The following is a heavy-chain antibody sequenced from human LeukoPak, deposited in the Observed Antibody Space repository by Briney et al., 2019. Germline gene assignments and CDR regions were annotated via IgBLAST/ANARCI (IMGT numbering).Heavy chain of an antibody. Sequence: GASVKVSCRASGGTFSSYAISWVRQAPGQGLEWMGGIIPIFGTANYAQKFQGGVTITADESTSTAYMELSSLRSEDTAVYYCARDLGEDDAFDIWGQGTMVTVSS. CDR1: GGTFSSYA. CDR2: IIPIFGTA. J-gene: IGHJ3*02. V-gene: IGHV1-69*13. D-gene: IGHD3-10*01. CDR3: ARDLGEDDAFDI.